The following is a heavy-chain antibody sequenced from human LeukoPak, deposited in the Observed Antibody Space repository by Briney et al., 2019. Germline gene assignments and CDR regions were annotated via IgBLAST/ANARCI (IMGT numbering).Heavy chain of an antibody. CDR1: GFTFSTYG. Sequence: PGGSLRLSCAASGFTFSTYGMHWVRQAPGKGLEWVSAISGSGGSTYYADSVKGRFTISRDNSKNTLYLQMNSLRAEDTAVYYCAKDISVVVVAASAFDIWGQGTMVTVSS. J-gene: IGHJ3*02. CDR3: AKDISVVVVAASAFDI. CDR2: ISGSGGST. D-gene: IGHD2-15*01. V-gene: IGHV3-23*01.